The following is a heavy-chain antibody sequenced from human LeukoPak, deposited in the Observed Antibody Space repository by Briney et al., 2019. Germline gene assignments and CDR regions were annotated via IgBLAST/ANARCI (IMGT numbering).Heavy chain of an antibody. Sequence: GGSLRLSCAASGFTVSSNYMSWVRQAPGKGLEWVSVIYSGGSTYYADSVKGRFTISRDNSKNTLYLQMNSLRAEDTAVYYCARESHDILTGYSTLFDYWGQGTLVTVSS. CDR2: IYSGGST. CDR1: GFTVSSNY. V-gene: IGHV3-66*01. D-gene: IGHD3-9*01. CDR3: ARESHDILTGYSTLFDY. J-gene: IGHJ4*02.